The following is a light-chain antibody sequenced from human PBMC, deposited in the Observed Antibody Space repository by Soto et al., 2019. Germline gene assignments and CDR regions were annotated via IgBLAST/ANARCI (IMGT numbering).Light chain of an antibody. J-gene: IGKJ4*01. V-gene: IGKV1-6*01. Sequence: IQMTQSPSSLSASVGDRVTITCRASQGVRDDVGWYQQKPGKAPKLLIYSASTLQSGVPSRFSGSGSGTDFTLTISGLHPEVFAAYSCLQEKSYPLTFGGGTKVEIK. CDR3: LQEKSYPLT. CDR1: QGVRDD. CDR2: SAS.